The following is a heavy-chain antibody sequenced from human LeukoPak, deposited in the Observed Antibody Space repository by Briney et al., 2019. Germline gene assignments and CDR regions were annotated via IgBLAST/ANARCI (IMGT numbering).Heavy chain of an antibody. CDR2: ISWNSGSI. J-gene: IGHJ4*02. CDR3: ATTSSWYGSY. D-gene: IGHD6-13*01. CDR1: GFTFDDYA. Sequence: GRSLRLSCAASGFTFDDYAMHWVRQAPGNGLEWVSGISWNSGSIGYADSVKGRFTISRDNAKNSLYLQMNSLRAEDTALYYCATTSSWYGSYWGQGTLVTVSS. V-gene: IGHV3-9*01.